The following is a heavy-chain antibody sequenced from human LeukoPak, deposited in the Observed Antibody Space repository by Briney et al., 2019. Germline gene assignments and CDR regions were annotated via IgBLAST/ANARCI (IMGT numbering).Heavy chain of an antibody. CDR3: ARGGIIVVPAAIGAFDI. D-gene: IGHD2-2*01. J-gene: IGHJ3*02. V-gene: IGHV3-33*01. Sequence: GRSMRLSCAASGFTFSSYGMHWVRQAPGKGREWVAVIWYDGSNKYYADSVKGRFTISRDNSKNTLYLQMNSLRAEDTAVYYCARGGIIVVPAAIGAFDIWGQGTMVTVSS. CDR1: GFTFSSYG. CDR2: IWYDGSNK.